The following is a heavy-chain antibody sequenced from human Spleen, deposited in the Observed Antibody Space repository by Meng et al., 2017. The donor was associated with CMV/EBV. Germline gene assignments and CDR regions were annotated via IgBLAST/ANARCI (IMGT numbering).Heavy chain of an antibody. Sequence: SGYTFNGYYMDWVPQAPGQGLEWMGWINPNSGGTNYAQKFQGRVTMTRDTSISTAYMELSRLRSDDTAVYYCARGGSGSFLYYFDYWGQGTLVTVSS. CDR2: INPNSGGT. V-gene: IGHV1-2*02. CDR3: ARGGSGSFLYYFDY. J-gene: IGHJ4*02. D-gene: IGHD3-10*01. CDR1: GYTFNGYY.